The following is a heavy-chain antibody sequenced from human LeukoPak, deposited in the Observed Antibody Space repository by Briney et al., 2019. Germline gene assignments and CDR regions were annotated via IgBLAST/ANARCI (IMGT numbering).Heavy chain of an antibody. CDR2: FDPEDGET. V-gene: IGHV1-24*01. Sequence: ASVNVSCKVSGYTLTELSMHWVRQAPGKGLEWMGGFDPEDGETIYAQKFQGRVTMTEDTSTDTAYMELSSLRSEDTAVYYCATSPRTRYDFWSGYYNSLGYWGQGTLVTVSS. D-gene: IGHD3-3*01. CDR1: GYTLTELS. J-gene: IGHJ4*02. CDR3: ATSPRTRYDFWSGYYNSLGY.